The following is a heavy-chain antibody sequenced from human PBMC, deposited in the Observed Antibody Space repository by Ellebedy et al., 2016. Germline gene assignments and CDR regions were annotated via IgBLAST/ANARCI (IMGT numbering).Heavy chain of an antibody. V-gene: IGHV1-46*01. CDR1: GYTFTSYF. D-gene: IGHD3-22*01. CDR3: ARDSPGDDTSGDTDY. J-gene: IGHJ4*02. CDR2: INPSGGST. Sequence: ASVKVSCKASGYTFTSYFIHWVRQAPGQGLEWVGLINPSGGSTSYAQKFQGRVTMTRDTSTSTVYMELTSLRSDDTAVYYCARDSPGDDTSGDTDYWGQGTLVTVSS.